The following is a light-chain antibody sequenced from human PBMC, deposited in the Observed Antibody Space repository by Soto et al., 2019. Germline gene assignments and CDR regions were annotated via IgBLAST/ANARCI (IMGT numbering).Light chain of an antibody. V-gene: IGKV3-11*01. Sequence: EIVLPQSPATLSLSPVEIATLSCRASQSVSSYLLWYQQKPGQAPRLLIYDASNRATGIPARLSGSGSETDLTLTISRLEPEDFAVYYCQHRMNWPLTFGQGTRLEIK. CDR1: QSVSSY. CDR2: DAS. CDR3: QHRMNWPLT. J-gene: IGKJ5*01.